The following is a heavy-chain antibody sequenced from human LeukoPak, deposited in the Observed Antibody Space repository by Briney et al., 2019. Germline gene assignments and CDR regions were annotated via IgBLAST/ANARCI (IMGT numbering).Heavy chain of an antibody. CDR2: IYYTGST. CDR1: GASISDYY. V-gene: IGHV4-59*08. D-gene: IGHD2-2*01. J-gene: IGHJ4*02. CDR3: ARHSRAYSSTSGTFEY. Sequence: TSETLSLTCTVSGASISDYYWSWIRRPPGKGLEWFGYIYYTGSTKYNPSLESRVTISIDTSKNHLYLKLSSVTAADTAMYYCARHSRAYSSTSGTFEYWGQGTLVTVSS.